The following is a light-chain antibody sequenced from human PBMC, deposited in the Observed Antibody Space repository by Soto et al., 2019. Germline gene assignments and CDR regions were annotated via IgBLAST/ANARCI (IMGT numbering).Light chain of an antibody. CDR2: DVS. CDR3: GSYSSSSAPYV. Sequence: QSALTQPASVSGSPGQSITISCTGTISDVGGFSYVSWYQHHPGKAPKLMIYDVSNRPSGVSYRFSGSKSGNTASLTISGLQAEDEADYYCGSYSSSSAPYVFGTGTKVTVL. J-gene: IGLJ1*01. V-gene: IGLV2-14*01. CDR1: ISDVGGFSY.